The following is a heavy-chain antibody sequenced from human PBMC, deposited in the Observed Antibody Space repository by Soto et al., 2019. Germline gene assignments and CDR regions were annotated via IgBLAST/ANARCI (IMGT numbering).Heavy chain of an antibody. CDR2: IYYSGST. V-gene: IGHV4-59*08. CDR3: ARRWGRTFDY. D-gene: IGHD7-27*01. Sequence: LETLSLTCTVSGGSISSYYWSWIRQPPGKGLEWIGYIYYSGSTNYNPSLKSRVTISVDTSKNQFSLKLSSVTAADTAGYYCARRWGRTFDYWGQGTLVTVSS. J-gene: IGHJ4*02. CDR1: GGSISSYY.